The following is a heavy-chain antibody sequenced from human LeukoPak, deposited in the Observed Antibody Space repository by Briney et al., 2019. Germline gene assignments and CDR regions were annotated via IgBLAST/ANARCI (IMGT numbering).Heavy chain of an antibody. D-gene: IGHD3-3*01. CDR2: IYYSGST. V-gene: IGHV4-39*01. CDR1: GGSISSSSYY. CDR3: ARRITISINWFDP. J-gene: IGHJ5*02. Sequence: SETLSLTXTVSGGSISSSSYYWGWIRQPPGKGLEWIGSIYYSGSTYYNPSLKSRVTISVDTSKNQFSLKLSSVTAADTAVYYCARRITISINWFDPWGQGTLVTVSS.